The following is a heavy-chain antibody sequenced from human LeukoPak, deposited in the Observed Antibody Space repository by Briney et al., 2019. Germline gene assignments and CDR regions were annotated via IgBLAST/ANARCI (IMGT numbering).Heavy chain of an antibody. Sequence: GGSLRLSCVASGFTFSSYSMNWVRQAPGKGLEWVSSISSSSSYIYYADSVKGRFTISRDNAKNSLYLQMNSLRAEDTAVYYCARDALPSDYVWGSSGYWGQGTLVTVSS. CDR2: ISSSSSYI. CDR1: GFTFSSYS. CDR3: ARDALPSDYVWGSSGY. J-gene: IGHJ4*02. D-gene: IGHD3-16*01. V-gene: IGHV3-21*01.